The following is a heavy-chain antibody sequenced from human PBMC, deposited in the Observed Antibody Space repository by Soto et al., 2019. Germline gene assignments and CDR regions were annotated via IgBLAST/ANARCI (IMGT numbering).Heavy chain of an antibody. D-gene: IGHD6-13*01. V-gene: IGHV1-18*01. CDR2: ISAYNGNT. J-gene: IGHJ3*02. CDR1: GYTFTSYD. CDR3: ARDRYSSSWNDAFDI. Sequence: KETPASVEGSGKAAGYTFTSYDISWVRQAPGQGLEWMGWISAYNGNTNYAQKLQGRVTMTTDTSTSTAYMELRSLRSDDTAVYYCARDRYSSSWNDAFDIWGQGTMVTVS.